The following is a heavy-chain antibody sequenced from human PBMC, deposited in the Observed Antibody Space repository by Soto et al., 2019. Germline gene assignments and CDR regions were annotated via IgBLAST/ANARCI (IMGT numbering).Heavy chain of an antibody. J-gene: IGHJ4*02. CDR1: GGTLSSYA. Sequence: QVQLVQSGAEVKKPGSSVKVSCKASGGTLSSYAINWVRQAPGQGLEWMGGIIPIFGTAKYAQKFQGRVTITADEFTSTAYMELSSLRSEDTAVYYCARDSIYDSSAYYYGDYWGQGTLVTVSS. CDR2: IIPIFGTA. D-gene: IGHD3-22*01. V-gene: IGHV1-69*12. CDR3: ARDSIYDSSAYYYGDY.